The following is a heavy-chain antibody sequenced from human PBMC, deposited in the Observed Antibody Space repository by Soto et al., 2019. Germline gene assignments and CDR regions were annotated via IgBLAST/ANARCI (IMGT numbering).Heavy chain of an antibody. Sequence: GGSLRLSCAASGFTFSNYGMHWVRQAPGKGLEWVAIISYDGSNKYYADSVQSRFTISRDNSKNTLYLQVNSLRAEDTAVYYCGEDQGGGKNVCHWFDPWGQGTLVTVSS. CDR2: ISYDGSNK. CDR1: GFTFSNYG. CDR3: GEDQGGGKNVCHWFDP. D-gene: IGHD3-16*01. J-gene: IGHJ5*02. V-gene: IGHV3-30*18.